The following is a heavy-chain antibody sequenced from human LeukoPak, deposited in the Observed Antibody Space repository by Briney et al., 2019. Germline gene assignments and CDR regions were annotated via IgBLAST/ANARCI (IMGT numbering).Heavy chain of an antibody. CDR2: ISSSSSYI. Sequence: GGSLRLSCAASGFTFSSYAMSWVRQAPGKGLEWVSSISSSSSYIYYADSVKGRFTISRDNAKNSLYLQMNSLRAEDTAVYYCATSMVRGVIYYYYMDVWGKGTTVTVSS. CDR1: GFTFSSYA. D-gene: IGHD3-10*01. CDR3: ATSMVRGVIYYYYMDV. V-gene: IGHV3-21*01. J-gene: IGHJ6*03.